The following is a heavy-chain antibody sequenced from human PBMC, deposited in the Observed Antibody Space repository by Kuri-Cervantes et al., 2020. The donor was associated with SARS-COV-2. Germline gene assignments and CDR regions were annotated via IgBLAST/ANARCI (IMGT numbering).Heavy chain of an antibody. CDR3: ARGRNYKNYFDY. CDR1: GYSFSSSW. V-gene: IGHV5-51*01. D-gene: IGHD1-7*01. J-gene: IGHJ4*02. CDR2: IYPGDSDT. Sequence: KVSCKGSGYSFSSSWIGWVRQMPGKGLEWMGIIYPGDSDTRYSPSFQGRVTISADKSISTAYLQWSSLKASDTAMYYCARGRNYKNYFDYWGQGTLVTVSS.